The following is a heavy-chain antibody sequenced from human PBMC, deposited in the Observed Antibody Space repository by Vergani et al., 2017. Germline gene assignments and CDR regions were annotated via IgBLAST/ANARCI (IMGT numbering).Heavy chain of an antibody. V-gene: IGHV1-69*04. Sequence: QVQLVQSGAEVKKPGSSVKVSCKASGGTFSSYAISWVRQAPGQGLEWMGRIIPILGIANYAQKFQGRVTITADKSTSTAYMELSSLRSDDTAVYYCAYSYCSSTSCSRGGYYYYGMDVWGQGTTVTVSS. D-gene: IGHD2-2*01. CDR2: IIPILGIA. CDR3: AYSYCSSTSCSRGGYYYYGMDV. J-gene: IGHJ6*02. CDR1: GGTFSSYA.